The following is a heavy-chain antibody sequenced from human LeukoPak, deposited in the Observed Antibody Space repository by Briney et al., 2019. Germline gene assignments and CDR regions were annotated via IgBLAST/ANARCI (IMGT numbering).Heavy chain of an antibody. J-gene: IGHJ4*02. CDR2: ISSSSSTI. V-gene: IGHV3-48*01. D-gene: IGHD6-13*01. CDR3: ARGPYSSSWYGGY. CDR1: GFTFSSSA. Sequence: GGSLRLSCAASGFTFSSSAMSWVRQAPGKGLEWVSYISSSSSTIYYADSVKGRFTISRDNAKNSLYLQMNSLRAEDTAVYYCARGPYSSSWYGGYWGQGTLVTVSS.